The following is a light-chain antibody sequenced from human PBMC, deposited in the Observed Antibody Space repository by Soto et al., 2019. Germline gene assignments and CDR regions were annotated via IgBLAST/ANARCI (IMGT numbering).Light chain of an antibody. CDR1: SSNIGRNT. CDR2: SNN. Sequence: QSVLTQPPSASETPGQRVTISCSGSSSNIGRNTVSWYQQLPGTAPKLLIYSNNQRPSGVPDRFSGSKSGTSASLAISGLQSEDEADYYCATRDDSPNGWVFGGGTKLTVL. J-gene: IGLJ3*02. CDR3: ATRDDSPNGWV. V-gene: IGLV1-44*01.